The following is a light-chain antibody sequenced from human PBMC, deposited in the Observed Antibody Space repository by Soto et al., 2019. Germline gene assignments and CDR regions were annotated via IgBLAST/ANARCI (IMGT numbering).Light chain of an antibody. CDR3: SSYAGRGVV. V-gene: IGLV2-8*01. CDR1: SSDVGGYNY. CDR2: EVS. Sequence: QSVLTQPPSASGSPGQSVTISCTGTSSDVGGYNYVSWYQQHPGKAPKLMIYEVSKRPSGVPDRFSGSKSGNTASLNVSGLHAEDEADYYCSSYAGRGVVFGGGTKLTVL. J-gene: IGLJ2*01.